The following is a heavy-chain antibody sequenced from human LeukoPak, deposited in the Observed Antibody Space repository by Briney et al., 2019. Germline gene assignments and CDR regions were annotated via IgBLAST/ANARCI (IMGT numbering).Heavy chain of an antibody. CDR2: IYPGDSDT. CDR3: ARYGSSWPFDF. CDR1: GYSFTNCW. J-gene: IGHJ4*02. V-gene: IGHV5-51*01. Sequence: GESLKISCKGSGYSFTNCWIGWVRQMPGKGLEWLGIIYPGDSDTRYSPSFQGQVTISADKSINTAYLQWSSLKTSDTAMYYCARYGSSWPFDFWGQGTVVTVSS. D-gene: IGHD6-13*01.